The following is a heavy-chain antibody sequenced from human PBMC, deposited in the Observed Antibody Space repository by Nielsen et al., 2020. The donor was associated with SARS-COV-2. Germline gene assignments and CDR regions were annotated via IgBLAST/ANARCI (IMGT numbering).Heavy chain of an antibody. CDR3: ARTGIAAAGGASGHFDY. Sequence: SETLSLTCTVSGGSISSYYWSWIRQPPGKGLEWIGYIYYSGSTNYNPSLKSRVTISVDTSKNQFSLKLSSVTAADTAVYYCARTGIAAAGGASGHFDYWGQGTLVTVSS. CDR2: IYYSGST. J-gene: IGHJ4*02. V-gene: IGHV4-59*08. D-gene: IGHD6-13*01. CDR1: GGSISSYY.